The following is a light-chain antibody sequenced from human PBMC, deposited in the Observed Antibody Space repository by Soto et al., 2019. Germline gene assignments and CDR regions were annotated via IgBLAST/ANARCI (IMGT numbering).Light chain of an antibody. J-gene: IGKJ5*01. CDR1: QSVTYN. CDR3: QQYGYSPIT. V-gene: IGKV3-20*01. Sequence: IVWTHSPATLCASPGEIVTLSFGATQSVTYNLAWYQQKPGQSPRLLIYAASSRATGSPDRFSGGGSGTDFTLTISRLEPEDFAVYYCQQYGYSPITFGQATRLEIK. CDR2: AAS.